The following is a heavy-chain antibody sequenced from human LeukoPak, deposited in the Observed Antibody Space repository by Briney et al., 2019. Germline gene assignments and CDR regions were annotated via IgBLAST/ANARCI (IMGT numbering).Heavy chain of an antibody. CDR1: GGSFSRYY. Sequence: SDTLSLTRVVYGGSFSRYYWSWLRQPPGTALEWIGEVNHRGTTNHNPSLTSRVTISVDTSKNQFSLKLSSVTAADTAVYYCARGPYYYGSGSYSGRRSSWFDPWGQGTLVTVSS. V-gene: IGHV4-34*01. J-gene: IGHJ5*02. CDR3: ARGPYYYGSGSYSGRRSSWFDP. CDR2: VNHRGTT. D-gene: IGHD3-10*01.